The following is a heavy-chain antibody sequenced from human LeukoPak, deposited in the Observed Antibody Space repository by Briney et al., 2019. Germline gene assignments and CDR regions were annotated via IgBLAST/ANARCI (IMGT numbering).Heavy chain of an antibody. CDR1: GFTFSSYW. D-gene: IGHD1-26*01. V-gene: IGHV3-7*01. CDR2: IKQDGSQK. CDR3: AREQVGATAPFDY. J-gene: IGHJ4*02. Sequence: GGSLRLSCAASGFTFSSYWMSWVRQAPGKGLEWVANIKQDGSQKYYVDSVKGRFTISRDNSKNTLYLQMNSLRAEDTAVYYCAREQVGATAPFDYWGQGTLVTVSS.